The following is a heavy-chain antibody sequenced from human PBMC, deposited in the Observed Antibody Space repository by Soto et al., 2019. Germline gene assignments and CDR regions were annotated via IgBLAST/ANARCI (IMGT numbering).Heavy chain of an antibody. V-gene: IGHV3-48*01. Sequence: EVQLVESGGGVVQPGGSLRLSCTASGFSFSNHNMNWVRQTPGKGLEWISCIRTSGSSIDYADSVKGRFTISRDNAKNSLYLEMDSLRAEDTAIYYCVRSGNYRLDYWGQGTLVTVSS. CDR1: GFSFSNHN. J-gene: IGHJ4*02. CDR2: IRTSGSSI. CDR3: VRSGNYRLDY. D-gene: IGHD1-26*01.